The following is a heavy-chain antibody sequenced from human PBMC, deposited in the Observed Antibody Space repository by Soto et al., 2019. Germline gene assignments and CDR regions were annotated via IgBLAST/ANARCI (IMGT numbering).Heavy chain of an antibody. CDR2: ISTXNXXT. CDR1: GYTFTTYG. J-gene: IGHJ4*02. CDR3: XXXXXXRVTTVTTPPNY. V-gene: IGHV1-18*01. Sequence: QVQLVQSGAEVKKPGASVKVSCKASGYTFTTYGITWVRQXXXXGLEWMGWISTXNXXTXXAQXLQGRVTMTTDTXXXXXXXXXXXXXXXXXXXXXXXXXXXXRVTTVTTPPNYWGQGTLVTVSS. D-gene: IGHD4-17*01.